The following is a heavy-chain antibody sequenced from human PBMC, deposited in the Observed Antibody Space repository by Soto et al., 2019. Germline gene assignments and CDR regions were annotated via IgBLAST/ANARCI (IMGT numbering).Heavy chain of an antibody. J-gene: IGHJ3*02. CDR1: GFICSSYD. CDR2: ILVGGST. CDR3: AKATATGGGAFDI. Sequence: GSLKISCAASGFICSSYDMSWVRQAPGKGLEWVSTILVGGSTHYEDSVKGRFTISRDRSKNTVYLQMNSLTAGDTAMYYCAKATATGGGAFDICGQGTMVTVSS. V-gene: IGHV3-23*01. D-gene: IGHD2-8*02.